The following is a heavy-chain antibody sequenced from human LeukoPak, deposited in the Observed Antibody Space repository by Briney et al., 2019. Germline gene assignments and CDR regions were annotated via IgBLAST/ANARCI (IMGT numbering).Heavy chain of an antibody. CDR2: IYYSGST. CDR1: GGSISSSSHY. D-gene: IGHD3-16*01. CDR3: ARETSQKGAHYMDV. Sequence: PSETLSLTCTVSGGSISSSSHYWGWIRQPPGKGLEWIGYIYYSGSTNYNPSLKSRVTISVDTSKNQFSLKLTSVTAADTAVYYCARETSQKGAHYMDVWGKGTTVTISS. V-gene: IGHV4-61*01. J-gene: IGHJ6*03.